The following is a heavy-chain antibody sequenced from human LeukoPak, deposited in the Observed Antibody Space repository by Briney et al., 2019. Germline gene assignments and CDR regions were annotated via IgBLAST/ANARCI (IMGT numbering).Heavy chain of an antibody. CDR3: TTVVVLMVYAIDY. CDR1: GFTFSNAW. D-gene: IGHD2-8*01. J-gene: IGHJ4*02. Sequence: PGGSLRLSCAASGFTFSNAWMSWVRQAPGKGLEWVGCIKSKTDGGTTDYAAPVKGRFTISRDDSKNTLYLQMNSLKTEDTAVYYCTTVVVLMVYAIDYWGQGTLVTVSS. CDR2: IKSKTDGGTT. V-gene: IGHV3-15*01.